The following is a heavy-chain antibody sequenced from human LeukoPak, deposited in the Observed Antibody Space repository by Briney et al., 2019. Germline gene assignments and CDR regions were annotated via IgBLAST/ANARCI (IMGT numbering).Heavy chain of an antibody. CDR2: IVYSGTT. CDR3: ARQYSGYDSFDY. J-gene: IGHJ4*02. CDR1: GDSFSSYY. D-gene: IGHD5-12*01. Sequence: SDTLSLTCTFSGDSFSSYYWTWLRQPPGMGLEWIGHIVYSGTTNYNPSLKSRVTMLIDTSKNQFSLKLNSVTAADTAVYYCARQYSGYDSFDYWGQGTLVTVSS. V-gene: IGHV4-59*08.